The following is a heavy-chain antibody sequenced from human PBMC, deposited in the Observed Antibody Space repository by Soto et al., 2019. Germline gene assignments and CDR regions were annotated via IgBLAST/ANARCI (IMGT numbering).Heavy chain of an antibody. V-gene: IGHV1-18*01. Sequence: QVQLVQSGGEVKKPGASVKVSCKASGYTFASFGISWVRQAPGQGLEWMGWISAYNGNTKYAQKFQGRGTMTTDTSTSTAYMELRSLRSDDTAVYYCARDLIAVRPGWFDPWGQGTLVTVSS. CDR1: GYTFASFG. CDR2: ISAYNGNT. J-gene: IGHJ5*02. CDR3: ARDLIAVRPGWFDP. D-gene: IGHD6-6*01.